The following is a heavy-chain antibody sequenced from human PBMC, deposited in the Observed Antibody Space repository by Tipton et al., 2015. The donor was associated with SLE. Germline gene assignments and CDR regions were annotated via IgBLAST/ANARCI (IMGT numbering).Heavy chain of an antibody. V-gene: IGHV3-30*04. D-gene: IGHD1-1*01. Sequence: SLRLSCAASGFTFSSYAIHWVRQAPGKGLEWVAVISYDGSNKYYADSVKGRFTISRDNSKNTLYLQMNSLRAEDTAVYYCSTLNSDGYWGQGTLVTVSS. CDR1: GFTFSSYA. J-gene: IGHJ4*02. CDR3: STLNSDGY. CDR2: ISYDGSNK.